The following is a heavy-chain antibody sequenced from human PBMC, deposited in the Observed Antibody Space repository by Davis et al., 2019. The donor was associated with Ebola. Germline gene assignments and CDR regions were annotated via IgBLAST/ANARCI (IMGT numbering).Heavy chain of an antibody. CDR2: IYHSGST. J-gene: IGHJ4*02. Sequence: SETLSLTCAVYGASFSGYYWGWIRQPPGKGLEWIGSIYHSGSTNYNPSLKSRVTISVDKSKNQFSLKLSSVTAADTAVYYCASDRSSGYSSGWYDYWGQGTLVTVSS. V-gene: IGHV4-34*01. CDR3: ASDRSSGYSSGWYDY. CDR1: GASFSGYY. D-gene: IGHD6-19*01.